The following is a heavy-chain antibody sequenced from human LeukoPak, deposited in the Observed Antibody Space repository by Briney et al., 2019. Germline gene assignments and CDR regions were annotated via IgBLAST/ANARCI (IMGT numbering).Heavy chain of an antibody. CDR2: ISYDGSNK. Sequence: GGSLRLSCAASGFTFSSYGMHWARQAPGKGLEWVAVISYDGSNKYYADSVKGRFTISRDNSKNTLYLQMNSLRAEDTAVYYCAKEEMATLLQINYFDYWGQGTLVTVSS. D-gene: IGHD5-24*01. CDR1: GFTFSSYG. CDR3: AKEEMATLLQINYFDY. J-gene: IGHJ4*02. V-gene: IGHV3-30*18.